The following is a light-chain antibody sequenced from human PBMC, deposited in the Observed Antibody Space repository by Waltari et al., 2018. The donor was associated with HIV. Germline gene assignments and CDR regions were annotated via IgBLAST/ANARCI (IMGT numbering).Light chain of an antibody. V-gene: IGKV1-9*01. Sequence: DIQLTQSPSFLSASVGGRVTITCRASQGVSSSLAWYQLKPGKAPKLLIYAASTLQSGVPSRFSGSGSGTEFTLTISSLQPEDFATYYCQQLNSFPLTFGGGTKVEIK. CDR3: QQLNSFPLT. CDR2: AAS. CDR1: QGVSSS. J-gene: IGKJ4*01.